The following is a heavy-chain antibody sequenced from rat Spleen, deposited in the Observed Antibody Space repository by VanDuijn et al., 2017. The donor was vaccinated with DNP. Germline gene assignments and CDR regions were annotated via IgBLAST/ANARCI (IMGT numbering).Heavy chain of an antibody. J-gene: IGHJ3*01. CDR3: ARSDSYGFPY. CDR1: GFTFNKYW. V-gene: IGHV5-31*01. D-gene: IGHD1-2*01. CDR2: IPNTGDSC. Sequence: EVQLVESGGGPVQPGRSLKLSCVASGFTFNKYWMTWIRQAPGKGLEWVASIPNTGDSCYYSDSVKGRFSISRDNAKSTLYLQMESLRSEDTATYYCARSDSYGFPYWGQGTLVTVSS.